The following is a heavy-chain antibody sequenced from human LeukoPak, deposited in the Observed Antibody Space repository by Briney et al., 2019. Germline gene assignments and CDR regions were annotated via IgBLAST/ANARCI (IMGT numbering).Heavy chain of an antibody. Sequence: GGSLRLSCAASGFTFSSHLMHWVRQAPGKGLVWVSRISSDGTYTNYADSVKGRFTISRDNAKNTLFLQMNSLRAEDTAVYYCARESSSSGRYFDYWGQGTLVTVSS. V-gene: IGHV3-74*01. CDR2: ISSDGTYT. J-gene: IGHJ4*02. CDR3: ARESSSSGRYFDY. D-gene: IGHD6-6*01. CDR1: GFTFSSHL.